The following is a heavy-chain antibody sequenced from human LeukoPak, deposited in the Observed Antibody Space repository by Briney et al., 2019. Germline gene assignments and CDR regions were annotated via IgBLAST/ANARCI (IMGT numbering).Heavy chain of an antibody. Sequence: SETLSLTCTVSGGSISSSSYYWGWIRQPPGKGLEWIGSIYYSGSTYYNPSLKSRVTISVDTSKNQFSLKLSSVTAADTDVYYCARDIVVVPAATNWFAPWGQGTLVTVSS. V-gene: IGHV4-39*07. CDR3: ARDIVVVPAATNWFAP. CDR2: IYYSGST. CDR1: GGSISSSSYY. J-gene: IGHJ5*02. D-gene: IGHD2-2*01.